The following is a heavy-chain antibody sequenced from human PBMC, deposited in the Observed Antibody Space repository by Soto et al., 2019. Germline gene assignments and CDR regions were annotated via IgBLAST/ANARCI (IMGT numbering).Heavy chain of an antibody. CDR3: ARLAKEENPKVGSWYFFDY. CDR2: NYYSGRT. CDR1: GGSISSGGYF. D-gene: IGHD1-26*01. V-gene: IGHV4-31*03. J-gene: IGHJ4*02. Sequence: PSETLSLTCSVSGGSISSGGYFYSWIRQHPGQGLEWIGSNYYSGRTYYNASLQSRLSMSVDTSKNHFSLKLTSVTAADTAVYFCARLAKEENPKVGSWYFFDYWGQGVMVTVSS.